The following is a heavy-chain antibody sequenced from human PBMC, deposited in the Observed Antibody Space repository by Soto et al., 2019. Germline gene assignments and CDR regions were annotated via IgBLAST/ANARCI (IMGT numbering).Heavy chain of an antibody. D-gene: IGHD3-10*01. CDR3: VKVGGH. CDR1: GGSFCGYY. Sequence: SDALSLISAVYGGSFCGYYWSWIRQPPGKGLEWIGEINHSGSTNYNPSLKSRVTISADTSKNQFSLKLSSVTAADTAVYYCVKVGGHRGQGTLVPVS. V-gene: IGHV4-34*01. J-gene: IGHJ4*02. CDR2: INHSGST.